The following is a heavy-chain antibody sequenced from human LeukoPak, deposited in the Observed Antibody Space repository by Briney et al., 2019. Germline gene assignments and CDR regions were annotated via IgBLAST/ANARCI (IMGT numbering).Heavy chain of an antibody. Sequence: GGSLRLSCAASGFTFSSYAMHWVRRAPGKGLEWVAVISYDGSNKYYADSVKGRFTISRDNSKNTLYLQMNSLRAEDTAVYYCARGSGRYGGTGTFYYWGQGTLVTVSS. J-gene: IGHJ4*02. CDR1: GFTFSSYA. CDR3: ARGSGRYGGTGTFYY. V-gene: IGHV3-30-3*01. CDR2: ISYDGSNK. D-gene: IGHD3-10*01.